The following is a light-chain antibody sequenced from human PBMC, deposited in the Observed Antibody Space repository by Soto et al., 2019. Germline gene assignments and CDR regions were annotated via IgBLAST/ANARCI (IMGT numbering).Light chain of an antibody. CDR3: KQRSNWPRT. Sequence: EIVLTKSPGTLSLSPGERATPSCRASQSVSNNYLAWYQQKPGQAPRLLIYGASNRATGIPDRFSGSGSGTDFTLTISRLEPEDLAVYYCKQRSNWPRTFGQGTKVDIK. J-gene: IGKJ1*01. CDR2: GAS. V-gene: IGKV3D-20*02. CDR1: QSVSNNY.